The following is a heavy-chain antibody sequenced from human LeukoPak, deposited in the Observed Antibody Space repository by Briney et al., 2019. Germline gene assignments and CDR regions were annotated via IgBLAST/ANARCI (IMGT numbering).Heavy chain of an antibody. V-gene: IGHV3-30*03. CDR2: ISYDGSNK. Sequence: GGSLRLSCAASGFTFSSYGMHWVRQAPGKGLEWVAVISYDGSNKYYADSVRGRFTISRDNSKNTLYLQMNSLRAEDTAVYYCARLLAGVYAFDIWGQGTMVTVSS. CDR3: ARLLAGVYAFDI. D-gene: IGHD3-3*02. CDR1: GFTFSSYG. J-gene: IGHJ3*02.